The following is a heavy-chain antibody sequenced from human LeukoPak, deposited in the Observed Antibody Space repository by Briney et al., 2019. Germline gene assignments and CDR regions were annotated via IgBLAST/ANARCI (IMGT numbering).Heavy chain of an antibody. CDR1: GFTFTDHW. J-gene: IGHJ4*02. V-gene: IGHV3-7*01. D-gene: IGHD6-19*01. CDR2: IKKDGSEK. Sequence: GGSLRLSCAASGFTFTDHWMSWVRQAPGKGLEWVANIKKDGSEKYYVDSVKGRFTISRDNAKNTLYLQMNSLRAEDTAVYYCVGGRYSDGWCFAYWGQGTLVTVPS. CDR3: VGGRYSDGWCFAY.